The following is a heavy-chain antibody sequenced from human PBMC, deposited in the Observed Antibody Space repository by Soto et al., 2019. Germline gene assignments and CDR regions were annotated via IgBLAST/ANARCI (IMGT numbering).Heavy chain of an antibody. Sequence: GGSLRLSCAASGFTVSSNYMSWVRQAPGKGLEWVSVIYSGGSTYYADSVKGRFTISRDNSKNTLYLQMNSLRAEDTAVYYCATIGTGDAFDIWGQGTMVTVSS. CDR3: ATIGTGDAFDI. CDR2: IYSGGST. CDR1: GFTVSSNY. J-gene: IGHJ3*02. V-gene: IGHV3-66*01.